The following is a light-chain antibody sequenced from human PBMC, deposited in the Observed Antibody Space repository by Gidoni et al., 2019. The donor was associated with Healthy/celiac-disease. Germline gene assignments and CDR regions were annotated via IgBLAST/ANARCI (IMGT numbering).Light chain of an antibody. J-gene: IGKJ1*01. CDR2: LGS. CDR3: MQALQFSWT. CDR1: QSPLHSNGYNY. V-gene: IGKV2-28*01. Sequence: DIVVTQSSPSPPVTPGESASISSRSSQSPLHSNGYNYLDWYLQKPGQSPQLLIYLGSNRASGVPDRFSGSGSGTDFTLKISRVEAEDVGVYYCMQALQFSWTFXXXTKVEIK.